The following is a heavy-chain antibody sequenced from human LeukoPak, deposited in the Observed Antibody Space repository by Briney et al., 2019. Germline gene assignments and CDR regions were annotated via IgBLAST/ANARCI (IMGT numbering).Heavy chain of an antibody. J-gene: IGHJ4*02. V-gene: IGHV5-51*01. D-gene: IGHD2-15*01. CDR1: GYNFSNYW. CDR3: ARRQCSGGSCYYFDS. Sequence: GGSLRLSCKGFGYNFSNYWIGWVRQMPGKGPEWMGIIHPGDSSTRYSPSLQGQVTILSDKSINTAYLQWSSLKASDTAMYYCARRQCSGGSCYYFDSWGQGTLVTVSS. CDR2: IHPGDSST.